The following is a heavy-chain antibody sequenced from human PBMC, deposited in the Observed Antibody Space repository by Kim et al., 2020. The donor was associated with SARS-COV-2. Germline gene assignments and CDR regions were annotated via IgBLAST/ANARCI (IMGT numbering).Heavy chain of an antibody. CDR1: GGSFSGYY. CDR3: ASGSGGQGFDY. J-gene: IGHJ4*02. CDR2: INHSGST. V-gene: IGHV4-34*01. Sequence: SETPSLTCAVYGGSFSGYYWSWIRQPPGKGLEWIGEINHSGSTNYNPSLKSRVTISVDTSKNQFSLKLSSVTAADTAVYYCASGSGGQGFDYWGQGTLVTVSS. D-gene: IGHD1-26*01.